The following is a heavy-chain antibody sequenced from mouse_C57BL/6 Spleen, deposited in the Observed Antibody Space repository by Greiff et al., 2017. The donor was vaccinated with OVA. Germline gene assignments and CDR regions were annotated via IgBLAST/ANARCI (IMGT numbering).Heavy chain of an antibody. CDR1: GYTFTDYY. D-gene: IGHD2-3*01. J-gene: IGHJ3*01. V-gene: IGHV1-76*01. CDR3: ARSSDGYYPWFAY. Sequence: QVQLQQSGAELVRPGASVKLSCKASGYTFTDYYINWVKQRPGQGLEWIARIYPGSGNTYYNEKFKGKATLTAEKSSSTAYMQLSSLTSEDSAVYFCARSSDGYYPWFAYWGQGTLVTVSA. CDR2: IYPGSGNT.